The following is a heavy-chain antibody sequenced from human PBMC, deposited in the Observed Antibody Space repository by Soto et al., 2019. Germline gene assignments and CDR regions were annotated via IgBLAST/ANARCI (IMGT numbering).Heavy chain of an antibody. Sequence: ASVKVSCKAPGYTFTSYDINWVRQATGQGLEWMGWMNPNSGNTGYAQKFQGRVSLTTDESTTTAYMELRSLISDDTAIYYCVRDHYYDNSGPLDYWGQGTLVTVSS. D-gene: IGHD3-22*01. CDR1: GYTFTSYD. V-gene: IGHV1-8*01. CDR3: VRDHYYDNSGPLDY. J-gene: IGHJ4*02. CDR2: MNPNSGNT.